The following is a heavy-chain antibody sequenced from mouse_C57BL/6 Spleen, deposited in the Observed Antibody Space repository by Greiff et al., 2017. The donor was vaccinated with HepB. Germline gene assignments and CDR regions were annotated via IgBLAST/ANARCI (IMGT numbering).Heavy chain of an antibody. Sequence: LVESGPELVKPGASVKLSCKASGYTFTSYDINWVKQRPGQGLEWIGWIYPRDGSTKYNEKFKGKATLTVDTSSSTAYMELHSLTSEDSAVYFCARGTHYYGDAMDYWGQGTSVTVSS. J-gene: IGHJ4*01. CDR1: GYTFTSYD. CDR3: ARGTHYYGDAMDY. V-gene: IGHV1-85*01. CDR2: IYPRDGST. D-gene: IGHD1-1*01.